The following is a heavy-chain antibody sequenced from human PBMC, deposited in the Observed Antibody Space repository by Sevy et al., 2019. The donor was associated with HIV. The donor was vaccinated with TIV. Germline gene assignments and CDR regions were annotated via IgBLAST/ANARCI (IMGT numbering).Heavy chain of an antibody. CDR3: ASSAYCGGDRYRFHYDY. D-gene: IGHD2-21*02. J-gene: IGHJ4*02. Sequence: ASVKVSCKASGGTFSSYAISWVRQAPGQGLEWMGGIIPIFGTANYAQKFQGRVTITADESTSTAYMELSSLRSEDTAVYYCASSAYCGGDRYRFHYDYWGQGTLVTVSS. CDR2: IIPIFGTA. V-gene: IGHV1-69*13. CDR1: GGTFSSYA.